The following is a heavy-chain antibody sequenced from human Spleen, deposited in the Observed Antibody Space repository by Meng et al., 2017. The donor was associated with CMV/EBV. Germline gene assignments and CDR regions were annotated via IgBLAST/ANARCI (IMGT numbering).Heavy chain of an antibody. V-gene: IGHV4-39*07. Sequence: GSLRLSCTVSGGSISSSSYYWGWIRQPPGQGLEWIGNIYDTGSTFYNPSLESRVIISTDTSKNQFSLRLHSVTAADTAVYYCARVATFSSGWRPFDYWGRGTLVTVSS. CDR2: IYDTGST. J-gene: IGHJ4*02. CDR1: GGSISSSSYY. CDR3: ARVATFSSGWRPFDY. D-gene: IGHD6-19*01.